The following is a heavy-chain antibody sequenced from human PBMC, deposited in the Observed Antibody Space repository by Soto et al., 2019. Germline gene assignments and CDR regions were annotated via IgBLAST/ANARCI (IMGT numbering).Heavy chain of an antibody. D-gene: IGHD4-17*01. CDR1: GYTFTSYY. V-gene: IGHV1-46*01. J-gene: IGHJ3*02. Sequence: QVQLVQSGAEVKKPGASVKVSCKASGYTFTSYYMHWVRQAPGQGLEWMGIINPSGGSTSYAQKYQGRVIMTRDTSTSTVYMELSSLRSEDTAVYYCARVVLYGGTSGGPPNNYAFDIWGQGTMVTVSS. CDR3: ARVVLYGGTSGGPPNNYAFDI. CDR2: INPSGGST.